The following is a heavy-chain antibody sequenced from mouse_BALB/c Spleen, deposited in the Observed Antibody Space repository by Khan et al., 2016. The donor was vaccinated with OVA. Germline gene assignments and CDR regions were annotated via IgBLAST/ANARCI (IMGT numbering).Heavy chain of an antibody. CDR2: IYFSGSI. CDR3: TRDGNYMDY. D-gene: IGHD2-1*01. J-gene: IGHJ4*01. Sequence: EVQLVESGPDLVKPSQSLSLTCTVTGYSITSGYAWHWIRQFPGNKLEWMAYIYFSGSINYNPSLKSRISVTRAPSKTQFFLQLNSVTSEDTATYYCTRDGNYMDYWGQGTSVTVSS. V-gene: IGHV3-1*02. CDR1: GYSITSGYA.